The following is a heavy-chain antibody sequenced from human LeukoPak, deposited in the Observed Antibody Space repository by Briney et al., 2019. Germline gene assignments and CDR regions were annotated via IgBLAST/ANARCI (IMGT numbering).Heavy chain of an antibody. Sequence: SETLSLTCTVSGGSISSYYWSWIRQPAGKGLEWIGRIYTSGSTNYNPSLKSRVTISVDTSKNQFSLKLSSVTAADTAVYYCARRGVDTAMVQYYYGMDVWGQGTTVTVSS. D-gene: IGHD5-18*01. CDR3: ARRGVDTAMVQYYYGMDV. J-gene: IGHJ6*02. CDR2: IYTSGST. V-gene: IGHV4-4*07. CDR1: GGSISSYY.